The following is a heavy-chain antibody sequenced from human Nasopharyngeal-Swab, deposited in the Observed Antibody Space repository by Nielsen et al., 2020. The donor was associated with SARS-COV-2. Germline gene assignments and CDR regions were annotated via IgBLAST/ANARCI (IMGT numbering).Heavy chain of an antibody. CDR1: GFTFSSYA. Sequence: GESLKISCAASGFTFSSYAMSWVRQAPGKGLEWVSAISGSGGSTYYADSVKGRFTISRDNSKNTLYLQMGSLRAEDTAVYYCTRDIGGKYGYWGQGSLVTVSS. CDR2: ISGSGGST. D-gene: IGHD4-23*01. V-gene: IGHV3-23*01. J-gene: IGHJ4*02. CDR3: TRDIGGKYGY.